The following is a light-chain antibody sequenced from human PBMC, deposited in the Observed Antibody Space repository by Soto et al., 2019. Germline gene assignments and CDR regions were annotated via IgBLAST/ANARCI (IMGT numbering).Light chain of an antibody. CDR1: QSISSY. CDR3: QQSYSTPLT. Sequence: DSQVTHSRSSLSASLGYTLTSTCRASQSISSYLNWYQQKPGKAPKLLIYAASSLQSGVPSRFSGSGSGTDFTLTISSLQPEDFATYYCQQSYSTPLTFGGGTKVDIK. V-gene: IGKV1-39*01. CDR2: AAS. J-gene: IGKJ4*01.